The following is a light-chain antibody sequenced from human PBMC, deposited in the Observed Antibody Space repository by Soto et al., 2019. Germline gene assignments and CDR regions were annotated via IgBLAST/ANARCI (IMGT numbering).Light chain of an antibody. J-gene: IGKJ4*01. CDR2: GAS. Sequence: EIVMRQSPVSLSVSPGERATLSCRASRSVSTNLAWYQQKPGQAPRLLIYGASSRATGIPDRFSGSGSGTDFTLTISRLEPEDFAVYYCQQYGSSPPELTFGGGTKVDI. V-gene: IGKV3-20*01. CDR1: RSVSTN. CDR3: QQYGSSPPELT.